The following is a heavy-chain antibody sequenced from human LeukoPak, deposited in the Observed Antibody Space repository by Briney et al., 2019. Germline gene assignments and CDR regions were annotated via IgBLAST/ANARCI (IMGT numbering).Heavy chain of an antibody. J-gene: IGHJ3*02. CDR3: ARDFGDYDLDAFDI. V-gene: IGHV1-2*02. CDR1: GYTFTGYY. D-gene: IGHD3-10*01. CDR2: INPNRGGT. Sequence: GASVNVSCRSSGYTFTGYYLHWVRQAPGQGLEGMGWINPNRGGTNYAQKFPGRVTMTRDTSISTAYMELSRLRSDDTAVYYCARDFGDYDLDAFDIWGQGTMVTVSS.